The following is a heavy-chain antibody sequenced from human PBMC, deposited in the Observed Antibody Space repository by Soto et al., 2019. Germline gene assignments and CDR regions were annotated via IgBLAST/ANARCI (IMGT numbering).Heavy chain of an antibody. D-gene: IGHD5-12*01. CDR3: ARHYHSGYASDFAY. CDR2: IKQDGSEK. V-gene: IGHV3-7*01. Sequence: GGSLRLSCAASGFTFSSYWMSWVRQAPGKGLEWVANIKQDGSEKYYVDSVKGRFTISRDNAKNSLYLQMNSLRAEDTAVYYCARHYHSGYASDFAYWGQGTLVSVSS. CDR1: GFTFSSYW. J-gene: IGHJ4*02.